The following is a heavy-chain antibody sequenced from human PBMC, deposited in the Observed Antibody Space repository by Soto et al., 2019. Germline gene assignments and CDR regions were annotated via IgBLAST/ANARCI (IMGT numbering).Heavy chain of an antibody. J-gene: IGHJ4*02. CDR1: GFTFSSYG. CDR3: AKDFVSPYGERFDY. D-gene: IGHD4-17*01. Sequence: GGSLRLSCAASGFTFSSYGMHWVRQAPGKGLEWVAVISYDGSNKYYADSVKGRFTISRDNSKNTLYLQMNSLRAEDTAVYYCAKDFVSPYGERFDYWGQGTLVTVSS. V-gene: IGHV3-30*18. CDR2: ISYDGSNK.